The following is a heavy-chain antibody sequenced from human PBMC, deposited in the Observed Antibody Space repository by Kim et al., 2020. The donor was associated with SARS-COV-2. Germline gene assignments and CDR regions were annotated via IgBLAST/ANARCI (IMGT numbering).Heavy chain of an antibody. CDR2: IYPGDSDT. CDR1: GYSFTSYW. V-gene: IGHV5-51*01. D-gene: IGHD6-13*01. CDR3: ASSIAAAGTRDDAFDI. Sequence: GESLKISCKGSGYSFTSYWIGWVRQMPGKGLEWMGIIYPGDSDTRYSPSFQGQVTISADKSISTAYLQWSSLKASDTAMYYCASSIAAAGTRDDAFDIWGQGTMVTVSS. J-gene: IGHJ3*02.